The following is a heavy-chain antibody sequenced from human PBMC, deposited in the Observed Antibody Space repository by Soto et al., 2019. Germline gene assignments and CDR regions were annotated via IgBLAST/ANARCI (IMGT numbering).Heavy chain of an antibody. D-gene: IGHD4-4*01. CDR3: AREDGYSNYEDYYGMDV. CDR1: GGTFSSYA. J-gene: IGHJ6*02. V-gene: IGHV1-69*13. CDR2: IIPIFGTA. Sequence: GASVKVSCKASGGTFSSYAIGWVRQAPGQGLEWMGGIIPIFGTANYAQKFQGRVTITADESTSTAYMELSSLRSEDTAVYYCAREDGYSNYEDYYGMDVWGQGTTVTVSS.